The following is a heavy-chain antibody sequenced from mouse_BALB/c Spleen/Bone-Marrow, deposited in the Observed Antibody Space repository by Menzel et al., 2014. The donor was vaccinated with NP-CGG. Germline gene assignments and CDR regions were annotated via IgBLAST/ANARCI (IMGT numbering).Heavy chain of an antibody. J-gene: IGHJ3*01. D-gene: IGHD3-2*01. CDR1: GFNIKDYY. Sequence: VQLQQSGAELVRPGALVKLSCKASGFNIKDYYMHWVKQRPEQGLEWIGWIDPEHGNTIYDPKFPGKASITPDTSSNTAYLQLNSLTSEDAAVYYCARWDSSGYVGFAYWGQGTLVTVSA. CDR2: IDPEHGNT. V-gene: IGHV14-1*02. CDR3: ARWDSSGYVGFAY.